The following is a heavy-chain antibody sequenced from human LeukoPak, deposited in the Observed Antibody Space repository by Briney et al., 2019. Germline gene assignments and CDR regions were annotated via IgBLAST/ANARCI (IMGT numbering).Heavy chain of an antibody. CDR3: ARGFGSGYDFPTYYYGMDV. D-gene: IGHD5-12*01. Sequence: ASVKVSCKASGGTFSSYAICWVRQAPGQGLEWMGGIIPIFGTANYAQKFQGRVTITADESTSTAYMELSSLRSEDTAVYYCARGFGSGYDFPTYYYGMDVWGQGTTVTVSS. CDR1: GGTFSSYA. V-gene: IGHV1-69*13. J-gene: IGHJ6*02. CDR2: IIPIFGTA.